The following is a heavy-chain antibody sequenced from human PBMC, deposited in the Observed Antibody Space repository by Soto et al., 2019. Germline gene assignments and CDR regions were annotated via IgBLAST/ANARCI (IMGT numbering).Heavy chain of an antibody. J-gene: IGHJ5*02. CDR2: ISSSSSTI. CDR3: GRGHYNESTGWLGT. D-gene: IGHD3-22*01. Sequence: GGSLRLSGAASGLTFGSYSMNWVRQAQGKGLEWVSYISSSSSTIYYADSVKGRFTISRDNAKNSLYLQMNSLRDEDTAVYYCGRGHYNESTGWLGTRGQATLVTLPS. CDR1: GLTFGSYS. V-gene: IGHV3-48*02.